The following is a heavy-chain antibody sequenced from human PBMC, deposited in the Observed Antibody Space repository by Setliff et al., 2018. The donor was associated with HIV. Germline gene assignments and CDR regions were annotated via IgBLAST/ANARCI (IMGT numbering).Heavy chain of an antibody. J-gene: IGHJ4*02. CDR1: GYTFSAHY. CDR3: VKGAGGYYDY. V-gene: IGHV1-2*02. D-gene: IGHD2-15*01. CDR2: IDPNSGDA. Sequence: ASVKVSCKTSGYTFSAHYIHWVRQAPGQGLEWMGWIDPNSGDANYAQKFQGRVTMARDTSISTAYMELNRLTSGDTALYYCVKGAGGYYDYWSQGALVTVSS.